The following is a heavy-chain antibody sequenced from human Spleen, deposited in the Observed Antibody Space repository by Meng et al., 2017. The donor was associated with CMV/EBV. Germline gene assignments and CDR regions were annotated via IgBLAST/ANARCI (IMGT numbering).Heavy chain of an antibody. CDR2: INHSGST. Sequence: GSLRLSCAVYGGSFSGYYWSWIRQPPGKGLEWIGEINHSGSTNYNPSLKSRVTISVDTSKNQFSLKLSSVTAADTAVYYCAGHDFWSGYPYYYYYYGMDVWGQGTTVTVSS. D-gene: IGHD3-3*01. CDR1: GGSFSGYY. J-gene: IGHJ6*02. CDR3: AGHDFWSGYPYYYYYYGMDV. V-gene: IGHV4-34*01.